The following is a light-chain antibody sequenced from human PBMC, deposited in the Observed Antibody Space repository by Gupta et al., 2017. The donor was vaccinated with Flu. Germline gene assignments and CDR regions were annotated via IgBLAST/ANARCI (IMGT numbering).Light chain of an antibody. CDR2: EDN. CDR3: QAWDRITAV. Sequence: SYDLTKPPSVPVSPGQTARTTCSGEKLSQKYASWYQQKPGQSPILVIFEDNRRPSGIPDRFSGSNSGDTATLTISESQPLDEADYFCQAWDRITAVFGGGTKLTVL. J-gene: IGLJ2*01. V-gene: IGLV3-1*01. CDR1: KLSQKY.